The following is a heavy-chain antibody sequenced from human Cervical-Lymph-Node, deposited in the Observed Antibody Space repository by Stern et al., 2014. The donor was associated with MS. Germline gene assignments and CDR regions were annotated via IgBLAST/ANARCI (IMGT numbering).Heavy chain of an antibody. CDR3: ARGGSGYYWYFDY. D-gene: IGHD5-12*01. CDR1: GDSIGTYY. J-gene: IGHJ4*02. Sequence: QVQLQESGPGLVKPSETLSLTCTVSGDSIGTYYWTWIRQPPGKRLEWIGHTYYNGDTNYNPSLRSRVTISVDTSKNQFSLRLSSVTAADTAVYFCARGGSGYYWYFDYWGQGTPVTVSS. V-gene: IGHV4-59*01. CDR2: TYYNGDT.